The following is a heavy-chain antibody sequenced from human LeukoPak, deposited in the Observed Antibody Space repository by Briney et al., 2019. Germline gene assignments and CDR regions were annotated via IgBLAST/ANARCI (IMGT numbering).Heavy chain of an antibody. CDR1: GFTFSSYG. Sequence: PGGSLRLSCAASGFTFSSYGMHWVRQAPGKGLEWVAVISYDGSNKYYADSVKGRFTISRDNSKNTLYLQMNRLRAEDTAVYYCAKEGSSSSGLSWFDPWGQGTLVTVSS. J-gene: IGHJ5*02. CDR3: AKEGSSSSGLSWFDP. CDR2: ISYDGSNK. D-gene: IGHD6-6*01. V-gene: IGHV3-30*18.